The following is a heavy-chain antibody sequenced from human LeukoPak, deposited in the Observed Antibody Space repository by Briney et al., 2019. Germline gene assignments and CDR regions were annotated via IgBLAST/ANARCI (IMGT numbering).Heavy chain of an antibody. CDR2: IYNGGNT. CDR3: AAGPWELDF. V-gene: IGHV4-4*09. CDR1: GVSINTYY. D-gene: IGHD1-26*01. Sequence: SETLSLTCTVSGVSINTYYASWIRQAPGMGLEFIGFIYNGGNTNYNPSLKSRATISVDTSNNQFSLRLTSVTAADTAMYYCAAGPWELDFWGQGTLVTVSS. J-gene: IGHJ4*02.